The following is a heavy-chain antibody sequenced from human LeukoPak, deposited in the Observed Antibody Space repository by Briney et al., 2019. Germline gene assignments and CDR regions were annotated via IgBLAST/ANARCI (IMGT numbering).Heavy chain of an antibody. V-gene: IGHV3-11*01. CDR3: ARVYSSGYYYFDY. CDR2: ISSSGSTI. Sequence: PGGSLRLSCAASGFTFSDYYMSWIRQAPGKGLEWVSYISSSGSTIYYADSVKGRVTISTDNAKNSLYLQMNSLRAEDTAVYYCARVYSSGYYYFDYWGQGTLVTVSS. CDR1: GFTFSDYY. D-gene: IGHD3-22*01. J-gene: IGHJ4*02.